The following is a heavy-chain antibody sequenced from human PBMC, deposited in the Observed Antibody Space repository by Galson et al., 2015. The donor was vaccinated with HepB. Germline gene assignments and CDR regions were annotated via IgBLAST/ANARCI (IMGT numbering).Heavy chain of an antibody. CDR2: ITSTSYT. V-gene: IGHV3-11*05. CDR3: ARDVYGIDI. D-gene: IGHD5/OR15-5a*01. J-gene: IGHJ3*02. CDR1: GFTFSDYY. Sequence: SLRLSCAASGFTFSDYYMNWLRQAPGKGLEWVSYITSTSYTNYADSVKGRFTISRDNAKNSLYLQMNSLRAEDTAVYYCARDVYGIDIWGQGTMVTVSS.